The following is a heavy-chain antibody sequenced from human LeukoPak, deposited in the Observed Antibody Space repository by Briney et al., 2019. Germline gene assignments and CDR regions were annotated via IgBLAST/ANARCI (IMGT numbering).Heavy chain of an antibody. Sequence: GASVKVSCKASGYTFTSYDIHWVRQATGQGLEWMGWMNPNSGNTGYAQKFQGRVTMTRNTSIRTVYMELSSLRSEDTAIYYCARLGVVRGVINYWGQGTLVTVSS. CDR3: ARLGVVRGVINY. D-gene: IGHD3-10*01. V-gene: IGHV1-8*01. CDR2: MNPNSGNT. J-gene: IGHJ4*02. CDR1: GYTFTSYD.